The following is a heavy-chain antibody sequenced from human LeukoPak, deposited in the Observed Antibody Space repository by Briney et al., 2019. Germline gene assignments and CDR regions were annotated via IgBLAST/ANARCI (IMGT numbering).Heavy chain of an antibody. CDR1: GFTVSSNS. Sequence: GGSLRLSCTVSGFTVSSNSMSWVRQAPGKGLEWVSFISNSAETHYSDSVKGRFSISRDSSRNTLYLQMNSLRAEDTAVYYCARRAGIYSHPYDYWGQGTLVTVSS. CDR3: ARRAGIYSHPYDY. V-gene: IGHV3-53*01. D-gene: IGHD1-14*01. J-gene: IGHJ4*02. CDR2: ISNSAET.